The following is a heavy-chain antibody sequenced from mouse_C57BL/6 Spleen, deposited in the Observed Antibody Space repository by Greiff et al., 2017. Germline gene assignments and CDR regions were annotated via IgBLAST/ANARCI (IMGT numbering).Heavy chain of an antibody. V-gene: IGHV5-9-1*02. CDR3: TRVDPDYAMDY. J-gene: IGHJ4*01. CDR1: GFTFSSYA. Sequence: EVQRVESGEGLVKPGGSLKLSCAASGFTFSSYAMSWVRQTPEKRLEWVAYISSGGDYIYYADTVKGRFTISRDNARNTLYLQMSSLKSEDTAMYYCTRVDPDYAMDYWGQGTSVTVSS. CDR2: ISSGGDYI.